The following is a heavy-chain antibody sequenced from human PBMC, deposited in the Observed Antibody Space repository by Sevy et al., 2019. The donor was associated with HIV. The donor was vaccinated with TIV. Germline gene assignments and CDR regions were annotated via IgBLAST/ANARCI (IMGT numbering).Heavy chain of an antibody. D-gene: IGHD3-22*01. Sequence: SETLSLTCTVSGGSISSSSYYWGWIRQPPGKGLEWIGSIYYSGSTYYNPSLKSRVTISVDTSKNQFSLKLSSVTAADTAVYYCARLDDSSGSDAFDIWGQRTMVTVSS. CDR2: IYYSGST. V-gene: IGHV4-39*01. CDR3: ARLDDSSGSDAFDI. J-gene: IGHJ3*02. CDR1: GGSISSSSYY.